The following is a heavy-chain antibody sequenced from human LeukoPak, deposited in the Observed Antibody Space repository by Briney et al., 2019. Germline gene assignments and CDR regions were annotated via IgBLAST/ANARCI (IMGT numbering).Heavy chain of an antibody. D-gene: IGHD3-3*01. CDR1: GYSFEDHF. V-gene: IGHV1-2*02. J-gene: IGHJ5*02. CDR3: ARVLDYYDFWSGYSGWFDP. CDR2: IIANSGVA. Sequence: ASVKVSRKASGYSFEDHFIYWVRQAPGQGLEWMGWIIANSGVASYAQKFQGRVTMTRDTSISTAYMELSRLRSDDTAVYYCARVLDYYDFWSGYSGWFDPWGQGTLVTVSS.